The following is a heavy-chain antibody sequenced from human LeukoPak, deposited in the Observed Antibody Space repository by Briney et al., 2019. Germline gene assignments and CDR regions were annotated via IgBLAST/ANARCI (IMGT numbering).Heavy chain of an antibody. J-gene: IGHJ4*02. V-gene: IGHV4-59*01. CDR3: ARDIRIMGATLYFDY. Sequence: SETLSLTCTVSGGSISNYYWSWIRQPPGKGLEWIGCMHSSGSTSYSLSLKSRLTMSIDTSKNQLSLKMRSVTTADTAVYYCARDIRIMGATLYFDYWGQGTLVTVSS. CDR2: MHSSGST. CDR1: GGSISNYY. D-gene: IGHD1-26*01.